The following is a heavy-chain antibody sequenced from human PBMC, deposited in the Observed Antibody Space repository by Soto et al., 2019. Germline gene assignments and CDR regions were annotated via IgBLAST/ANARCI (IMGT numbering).Heavy chain of an antibody. V-gene: IGHV1-69*01. CDR1: GGTFSSYA. J-gene: IGHJ6*02. CDR3: ARDPPAGYSSGWYYYYYGMDV. CDR2: IIPIFGTA. D-gene: IGHD6-19*01. Sequence: QVQLVQSGAEVKKPGSSVKVSCKASGGTFSSYAISWVRQAPGQGLEWLGGIIPIFGTANYAQKFQGRVTITADESTSTAYMELRSLRSEDTAVYYCARDPPAGYSSGWYYYYYGMDVWGQGTTVTVSS.